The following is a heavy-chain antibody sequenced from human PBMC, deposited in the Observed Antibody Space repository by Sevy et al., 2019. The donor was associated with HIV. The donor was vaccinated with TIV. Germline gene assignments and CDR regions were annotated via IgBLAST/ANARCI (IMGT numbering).Heavy chain of an antibody. CDR3: AKGDEPATDYGDYVPNAFDI. Sequence: GGSPRLSCAASGFTFSSYAMSWVRQAPGKGLEWVSSISGPGGTTYYADSVKGRFTISRDNSKNTLYLQMNSLRADDSAVYYCAKGDEPATDYGDYVPNAFDIWGQGTMVTVSS. J-gene: IGHJ3*02. V-gene: IGHV3-23*01. CDR2: ISGPGGTT. CDR1: GFTFSSYA. D-gene: IGHD4-17*01.